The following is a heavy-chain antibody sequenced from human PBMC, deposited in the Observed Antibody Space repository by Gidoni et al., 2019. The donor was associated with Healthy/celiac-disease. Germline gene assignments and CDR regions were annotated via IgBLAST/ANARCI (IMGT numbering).Heavy chain of an antibody. Sequence: EVQLVESGGGLVQPGGSLRLSCAASGFTFSSYSMTWVRQAPGKGLEWVSYISSSSSTIYYADSVKGRFTISRDNAKNSLYLQMNSLRAEDTAVYYCARDHAHYYDSRGYPLWGQGTLVTVSS. J-gene: IGHJ4*02. V-gene: IGHV3-48*01. CDR2: ISSSSSTI. D-gene: IGHD3-22*01. CDR1: GFTFSSYS. CDR3: ARDHAHYYDSRGYPL.